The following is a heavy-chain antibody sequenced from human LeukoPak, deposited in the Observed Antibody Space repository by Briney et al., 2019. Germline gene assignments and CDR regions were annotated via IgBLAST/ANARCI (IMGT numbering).Heavy chain of an antibody. CDR1: GGSFSGYY. CDR3: ARSRYSSSWYEESGY. CDR2: INHSGST. Sequence: SETLSLTCAVYGGSFSGYYWSWIRQPPGKGLEGIGEINHSGSTNYNPSLKSRVTISVDTSKNQFSLKLSSVTAADTAVYYCARSRYSSSWYEESGYWGQGTLVTVSS. V-gene: IGHV4-34*01. D-gene: IGHD6-13*01. J-gene: IGHJ4*02.